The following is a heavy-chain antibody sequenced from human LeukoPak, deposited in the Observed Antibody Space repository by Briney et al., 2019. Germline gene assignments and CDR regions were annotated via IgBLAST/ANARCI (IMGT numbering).Heavy chain of an antibody. D-gene: IGHD5-18*01. Sequence: GGSQRPSCVASAFTFSNYSISWVRQAPGKWLDWVSVISGSAHKIRYADSVRGRFTISIDNSENTVYLQMNNLRGEDTAIYYCACRITGYSAGYVFWGQGTLVTVSS. V-gene: IGHV3-23*01. CDR3: ACRITGYSAGYVF. CDR2: ISGSAHKI. CDR1: AFTFSNYS. J-gene: IGHJ4*02.